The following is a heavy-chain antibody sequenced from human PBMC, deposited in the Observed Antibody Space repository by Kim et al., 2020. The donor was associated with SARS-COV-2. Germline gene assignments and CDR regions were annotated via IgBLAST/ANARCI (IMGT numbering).Heavy chain of an antibody. D-gene: IGHD3-9*01. CDR1: GGSISSSSYY. J-gene: IGHJ1*01. CDR2: IYYSGST. Sequence: SETLSLTCTVSGGSISSSSYYWGWIRQPPGKGLEWIGSIYYSGSTYYNPSLKSRVTISVDTSKNQFSLKLSSVTAADTAVYYCARAPRTLRYVDWPHTGYFQHWGQGTLVTVSS. V-gene: IGHV4-39*07. CDR3: ARAPRTLRYVDWPHTGYFQH.